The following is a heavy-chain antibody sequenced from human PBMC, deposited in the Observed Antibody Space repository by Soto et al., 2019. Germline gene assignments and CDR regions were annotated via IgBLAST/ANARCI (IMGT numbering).Heavy chain of an antibody. J-gene: IGHJ5*02. CDR3: AKGQSTYYDFWSRYYDWFDP. V-gene: IGHV3-23*01. D-gene: IGHD3-3*01. Sequence: PVGSLRLSCGASGFTFSNYAMSWVRQAPGKGLEWISTISGSGGSTYYADSVKGRFTISRDNSKNTLYLQMNSLRAEDTAVYYCAKGQSTYYDFWSRYYDWFDPWGQGTLVTVSS. CDR1: GFTFSNYA. CDR2: ISGSGGST.